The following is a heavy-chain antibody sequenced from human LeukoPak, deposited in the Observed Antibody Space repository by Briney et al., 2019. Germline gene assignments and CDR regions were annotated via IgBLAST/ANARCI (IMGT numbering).Heavy chain of an antibody. Sequence: SETLSLTCTVSGGSISSYYWSWIRQPPGKGLEWIAYISDIGSINYNPSLKSRVTISLDTSKNQFSLKLSSVTAADTAVYYCARDRFPTGTVPYYYYYGMDVWGQGTTVTVSS. V-gene: IGHV4-59*01. CDR1: GGSISSYY. CDR3: ARDRFPTGTVPYYYYYGMDV. CDR2: ISDIGSI. J-gene: IGHJ6*02. D-gene: IGHD1-1*01.